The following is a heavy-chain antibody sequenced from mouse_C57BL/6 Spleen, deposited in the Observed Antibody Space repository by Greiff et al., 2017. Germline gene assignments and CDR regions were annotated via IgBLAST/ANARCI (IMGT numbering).Heavy chain of an antibody. CDR2: IRLKSDNYAT. CDR1: GFTFSNYW. J-gene: IGHJ2*01. V-gene: IGHV6-3*01. Sequence: EVKLLESGGGLVQPGGSMKLSCVASGFTFSNYWMNWVRQSPEKGLEWVAQIRLKSDNYATHYAESVKGRFTISRDDSKSSVYLQMNNLRAEDTGIDYCTPHYYYGSSYGFAYWGQGTTLTVSS. CDR3: TPHYYYGSSYGFAY. D-gene: IGHD1-1*01.